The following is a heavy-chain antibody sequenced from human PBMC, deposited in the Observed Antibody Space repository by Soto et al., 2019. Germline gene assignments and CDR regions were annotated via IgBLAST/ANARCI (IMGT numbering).Heavy chain of an antibody. CDR2: IYYSGST. J-gene: IGHJ6*02. CDR1: GVSISSSTYC. D-gene: IGHD3-16*01. Sequence: SETLSLTCPVSGVSISSSTYCWGWIRQPPGKGLEWIGSIYYSGSTYYNPSLKSRVTISVDTSKNQFSLKLSSVTAADTAVYYCARHVRGRDGYTNYYGMDVWGQGTTVTVSS. V-gene: IGHV4-39*01. CDR3: ARHVRGRDGYTNYYGMDV.